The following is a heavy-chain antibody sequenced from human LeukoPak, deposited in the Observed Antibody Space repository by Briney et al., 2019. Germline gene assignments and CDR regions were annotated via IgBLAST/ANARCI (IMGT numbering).Heavy chain of an antibody. CDR1: GYSISSGYY. V-gene: IGHV4-38-2*02. CDR3: AIRTAGYSYGYGYFDY. CDR2: IYHSGST. J-gene: IGHJ4*02. D-gene: IGHD5-18*01. Sequence: PSETLSLTCTVSGYSISSGYYWGWIRQPPGKGLEWIGSIYHSGSTYYNPSLKSRVTISVDKSKNQFSLKLSSVTAADTAVYYCAIRTAGYSYGYGYFDYWGQGTLVTVSS.